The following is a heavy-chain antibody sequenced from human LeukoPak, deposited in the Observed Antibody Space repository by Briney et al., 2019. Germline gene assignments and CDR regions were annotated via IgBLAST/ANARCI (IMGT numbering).Heavy chain of an antibody. CDR2: IAFDDTDR. J-gene: IGHJ4*02. V-gene: IGHV3-30*04. CDR1: GFIFGDYA. Sequence: GGSLRLSCAATGFIFGDYAMHWVRQAPGKGLEWVAAIAFDDTDRYYIDSVKGRFTISRDDSKNTLYLHMTSLRAEDTAVYYCTNSDDYGDYWGQGTLVTVSS. CDR3: TNSDDYGDY.